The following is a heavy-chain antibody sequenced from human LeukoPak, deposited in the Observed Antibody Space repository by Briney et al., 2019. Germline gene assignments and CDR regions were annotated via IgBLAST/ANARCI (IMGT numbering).Heavy chain of an antibody. CDR3: ARVHLGLGVIKYYYYYYYMDV. V-gene: IGHV3-48*04. D-gene: IGHD3-10*01. CDR2: IPSSSSNI. CDR1: GFTFSSYS. J-gene: IGHJ6*03. Sequence: GGSLRLSCAASGFTFSSYSMNWVRQAPGKGLEWVSYIPSSSSNIHYADSVKGRFTISRDNAKNSLYLQMNSLRAEDTAVYYCARVHLGLGVIKYYYYYYYMDVWGKGTTVTISS.